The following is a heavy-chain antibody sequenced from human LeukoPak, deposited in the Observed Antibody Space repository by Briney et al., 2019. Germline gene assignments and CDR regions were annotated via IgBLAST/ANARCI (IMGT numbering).Heavy chain of an antibody. Sequence: GRSLRLSCAASGFTFSSYGMHWVRQAPGKGLEWVAVILYDGSNKYYADSVKGRFTISRDNSKNTLYLQMNSLRAEDTAVYYCAKDRITMIVVVPFYGMDVWGQGTTVTVSS. D-gene: IGHD3-22*01. CDR3: AKDRITMIVVVPFYGMDV. CDR2: ILYDGSNK. J-gene: IGHJ6*02. V-gene: IGHV3-33*06. CDR1: GFTFSSYG.